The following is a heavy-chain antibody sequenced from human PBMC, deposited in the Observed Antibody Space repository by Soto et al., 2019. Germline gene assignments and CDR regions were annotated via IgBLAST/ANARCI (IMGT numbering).Heavy chain of an antibody. CDR2: ISAYNGNT. Sequence: ASVKVSCKASGYTFTSYGISWGRQAPGPGLEWMGWISAYNGNTNYAQKLQGRVTMTTDTSTSTAYMELRSLRSDDTAVYYCASGGPRTTFFNPIDYRGQGTLVTLSS. D-gene: IGHD1-7*01. V-gene: IGHV1-18*01. CDR3: ASGGPRTTFFNPIDY. J-gene: IGHJ4*02. CDR1: GYTFTSYG.